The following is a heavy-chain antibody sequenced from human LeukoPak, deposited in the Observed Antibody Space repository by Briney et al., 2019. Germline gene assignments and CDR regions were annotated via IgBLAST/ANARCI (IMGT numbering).Heavy chain of an antibody. D-gene: IGHD6-19*01. V-gene: IGHV4-34*01. CDR2: INHSEST. CDR3: ARGYSSGWYELRVSNAFDI. J-gene: IGHJ3*02. Sequence: SETLSLTCAVYGGSFSGYYWSWIRQPPGKGLEWIGEINHSESTNYNPSLKSRVTISVDASKNQFSLKLSSVTAADTAVYYCARGYSSGWYELRVSNAFDIWGQGTMVTVSS. CDR1: GGSFSGYY.